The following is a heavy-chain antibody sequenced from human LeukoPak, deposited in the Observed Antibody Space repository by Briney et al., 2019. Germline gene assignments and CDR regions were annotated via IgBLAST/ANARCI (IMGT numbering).Heavy chain of an antibody. D-gene: IGHD1-26*01. CDR2: ISGSSGST. J-gene: IGHJ4*02. CDR3: AKDQASRGSYSGVDY. V-gene: IGHV3-23*01. CDR1: GFTFSSYA. Sequence: QPGGSLRLSCAASGFTFSSYAMSWVRQAPGKGLEWVSAISGSSGSTYYADSVKGRFTISRDNSKNTLYLQMNSLRAEDTAVYYCAKDQASRGSYSGVDYWGQGTLVTVSS.